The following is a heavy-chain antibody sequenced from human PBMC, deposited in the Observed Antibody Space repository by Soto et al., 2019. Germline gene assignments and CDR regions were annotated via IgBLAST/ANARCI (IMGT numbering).Heavy chain of an antibody. CDR1: GYTFASYV. CDR3: ARGTTVTGYYYYMDV. D-gene: IGHD4-17*01. Sequence: GASVKVSCKAFGYTFASYVISWVRQAPGQGLEWMGWIRAYDANTNYAQKLQDRVTMTTDTSTSTAYMELRSLRSDDTAIYYCARGTTVTGYYYYMDVWGKGTTVTVSS. V-gene: IGHV1-18*01. CDR2: IRAYDANT. J-gene: IGHJ6*03.